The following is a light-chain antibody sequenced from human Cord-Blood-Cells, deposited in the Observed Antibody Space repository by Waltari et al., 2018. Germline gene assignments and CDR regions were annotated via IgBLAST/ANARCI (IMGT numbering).Light chain of an antibody. Sequence: DIQMTQSPSSLSASVGDRVTITCRASQSISSYLNWYQQKPGKAPKLPIYAASSLQSGVPSRFSGSGSGTDFTLTISSLQPEDFATYYCQQSYSTPYTFCQGTKLEIK. V-gene: IGKV1-39*01. J-gene: IGKJ2*01. CDR3: QQSYSTPYT. CDR2: AAS. CDR1: QSISSY.